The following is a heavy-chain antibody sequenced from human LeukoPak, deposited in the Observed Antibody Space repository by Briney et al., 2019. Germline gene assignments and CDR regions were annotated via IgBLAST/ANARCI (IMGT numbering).Heavy chain of an antibody. Sequence: PSETLSLTCTVSGYSISSGYYWGWIRQPPGKGLEWIGSIYHSGSTYYNPSLKSRVTISVDTSKNQLSLKLSSVTAADTAVYYCARIYCSGGSCYGEPYYYYYYMDVWGKGTTVTISS. CDR1: GYSISSGYY. CDR2: IYHSGST. V-gene: IGHV4-38-2*02. J-gene: IGHJ6*03. CDR3: ARIYCSGGSCYGEPYYYYYYMDV. D-gene: IGHD2-15*01.